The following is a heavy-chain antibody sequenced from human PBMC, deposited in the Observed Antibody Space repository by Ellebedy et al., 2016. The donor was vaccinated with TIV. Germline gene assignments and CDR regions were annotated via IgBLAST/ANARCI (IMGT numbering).Heavy chain of an antibody. CDR2: MSPNSGNT. CDR1: GYTFTSYD. V-gene: IGHV1-8*01. Sequence: AASVNVSCKTSGYTFTSYDINWVRQSTGQGLEWMGWMSPNSGNTDYPQKFQGRVTMTRDTSISTAYMELSSLRSEDTAVYYCARGVTRGVDYWGQGTLVTVSS. D-gene: IGHD1-1*01. J-gene: IGHJ4*02. CDR3: ARGVTRGVDY.